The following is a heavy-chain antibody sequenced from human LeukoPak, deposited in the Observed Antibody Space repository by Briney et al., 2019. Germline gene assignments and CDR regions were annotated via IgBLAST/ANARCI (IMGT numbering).Heavy chain of an antibody. CDR2: IYHTGST. Sequence: SETLSLTCSVSGASMGTNSWTWIRQPLGKGLEWIGYIYHTGSTIYNPSLKSRVTISVDTSKNQFSLNLTSVTAADTAVYYCARADYTSAWHGGGGYFFKYWGHGILVTVSS. CDR3: ARADYTSAWHGGGGYFFKY. D-gene: IGHD6-19*01. J-gene: IGHJ4*01. CDR1: GASMGTNS. V-gene: IGHV4-59*01.